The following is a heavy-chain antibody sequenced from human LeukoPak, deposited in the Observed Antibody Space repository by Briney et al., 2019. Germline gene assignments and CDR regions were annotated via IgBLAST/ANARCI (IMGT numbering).Heavy chain of an antibody. CDR3: ARGQPGVLRYFDWLSLDY. Sequence: GGSLRLSCAASGFTFSSYEMNWVRQAPGKGLEWVSYISSSGSTIYYADSVKGRFTISRDNAKNSLYLQMNSLRAEDTAVYYCARGQPGVLRYFDWLSLDYWGQGTLVTVSS. V-gene: IGHV3-48*03. CDR1: GFTFSSYE. CDR2: ISSSGSTI. D-gene: IGHD3-9*01. J-gene: IGHJ4*02.